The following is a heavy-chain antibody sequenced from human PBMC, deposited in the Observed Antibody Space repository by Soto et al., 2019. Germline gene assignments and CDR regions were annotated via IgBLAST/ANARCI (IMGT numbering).Heavy chain of an antibody. CDR2: INHSGST. CDR3: ARDHVLRYFDY. D-gene: IGHD3-9*01. CDR1: GGSFSGYY. Sequence: SETLSLTCAVYGGSFSGYYWSWIRQPPGKGLEWIGEINHSGSTNYNPSLKSRVTISVDTSKNQFSLKLSSVTAADTAVYYCARDHVLRYFDYWGQGTLVTVS. V-gene: IGHV4-34*01. J-gene: IGHJ4*02.